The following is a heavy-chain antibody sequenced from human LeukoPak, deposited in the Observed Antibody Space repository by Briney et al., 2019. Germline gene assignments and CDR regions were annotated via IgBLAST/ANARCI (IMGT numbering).Heavy chain of an antibody. Sequence: ASVKVSCKASGGTFSSYAISWVRQAPGQGLEWMGGIIPIFGTANYAQKFQGRVTITADKSTSTAYMELSSLRSEDTAVYYCATHLSGYSYGYPSPHPPSFDYWGQGTLVTVSS. CDR3: ATHLSGYSYGYPSPHPPSFDY. D-gene: IGHD5-18*01. CDR1: GGTFSSYA. J-gene: IGHJ4*02. V-gene: IGHV1-69*06. CDR2: IIPIFGTA.